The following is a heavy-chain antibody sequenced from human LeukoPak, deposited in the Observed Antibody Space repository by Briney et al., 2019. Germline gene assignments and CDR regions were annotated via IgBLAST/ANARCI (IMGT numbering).Heavy chain of an antibody. Sequence: PLETLSLTCTVSGGSISRYYWSWIRQPPGKGLEWIGYIYTSGSTNYNPSLKSRVTISVDTSKNQFSLKLSSVTAADTAVYYCARLSAREHVDYCGQGTLVTVSS. D-gene: IGHD6-6*01. CDR2: IYTSGST. CDR3: ARLSAREHVDY. J-gene: IGHJ4*02. V-gene: IGHV4-4*09. CDR1: GGSISRYY.